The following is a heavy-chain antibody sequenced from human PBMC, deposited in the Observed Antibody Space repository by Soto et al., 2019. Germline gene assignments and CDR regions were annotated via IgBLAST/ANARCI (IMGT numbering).Heavy chain of an antibody. CDR1: GFIFSSYS. D-gene: IGHD1-1*01. Sequence: EVQLVESGGGLVKPGGSLRLSCAASGFIFSSYSMNRVRQAPGKGLEWVSCISSSGSHAYYADSVKGRFTISRDNAKESLYLQMNSLRAEDTAVYYCARDRDGYNPVDYWGQGTLVTVSS. V-gene: IGHV3-21*01. J-gene: IGHJ4*02. CDR2: ISSSGSHA. CDR3: ARDRDGYNPVDY.